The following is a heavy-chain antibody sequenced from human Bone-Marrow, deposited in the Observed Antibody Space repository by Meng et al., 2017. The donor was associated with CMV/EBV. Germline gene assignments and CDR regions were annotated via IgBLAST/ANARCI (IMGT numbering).Heavy chain of an antibody. Sequence: SVKVSCKASGGTFSSYAISWVRQAPGQGLEWMGGIIPIFGTANYAQKFQGRVTITTDESTSTAYMELSSLRSEDTAVYYCARDHQAGTYYYYGMDVWGQGNTVTFYS. J-gene: IGHJ6*01. CDR2: IIPIFGTA. CDR3: ARDHQAGTYYYYGMDV. V-gene: IGHV1-69*05. CDR1: GGTFSSYA.